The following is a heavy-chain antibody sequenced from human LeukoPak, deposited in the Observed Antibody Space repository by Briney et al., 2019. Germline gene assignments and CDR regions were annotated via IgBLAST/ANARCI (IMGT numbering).Heavy chain of an antibody. CDR1: GGSISSYY. Sequence: SETLSLTCTVSGGSISSYYWSWIRQPPGKGLEWIGYIYYSGSTNYNPSLKSRVTISVDTSKNQFSLKLSSVTAADTAVYYCARGPTYSYALDYWGQGTLVTVSS. CDR3: ARGPTYSYALDY. J-gene: IGHJ4*02. V-gene: IGHV4-59*12. CDR2: IYYSGST. D-gene: IGHD5-18*01.